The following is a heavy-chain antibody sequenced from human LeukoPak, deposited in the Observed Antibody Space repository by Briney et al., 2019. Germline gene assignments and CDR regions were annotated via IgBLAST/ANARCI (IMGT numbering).Heavy chain of an antibody. CDR3: ARHGKSGSYN. D-gene: IGHD1-26*01. CDR1: GGSISSYY. Sequence: SETLSLTCTVSGGSISSYYWSWIRQPPGKGLEWIGYIYYSGSTNYNPSLKSRVTISVDTSKNQFSLKLSSVTAADTAVYYCARHGKSGSYNWGQGTLVTVSS. CDR2: IYYSGST. J-gene: IGHJ4*02. V-gene: IGHV4-59*08.